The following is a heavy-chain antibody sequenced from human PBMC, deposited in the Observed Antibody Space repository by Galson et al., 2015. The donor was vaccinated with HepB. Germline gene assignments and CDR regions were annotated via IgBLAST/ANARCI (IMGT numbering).Heavy chain of an antibody. J-gene: IGHJ3*02. Sequence: TLSLTCTVSGGSISSGNYYWTWIRQPAGKRLEWIGRIYTSGVTSYSPSLKSRVTISVDMSKNQLSLMLTSLTAADTAVYYCARDRAYTDNAYHTGSAFDIWGQGTRVTVSS. V-gene: IGHV4-61*02. D-gene: IGHD2-2*02. CDR1: GGSISSGNYY. CDR2: IYTSGVT. CDR3: ARDRAYTDNAYHTGSAFDI.